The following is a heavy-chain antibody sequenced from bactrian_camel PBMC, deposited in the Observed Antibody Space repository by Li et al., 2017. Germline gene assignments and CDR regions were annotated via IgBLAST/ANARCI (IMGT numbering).Heavy chain of an antibody. CDR2: IGRDGIT. D-gene: IGHD5*01. CDR1: GYTVSSTR. V-gene: IGHV3S53*01. J-gene: IGHJ4*01. Sequence: HVQLVESGGGSVQAGGSLRLSRAASGYTVSSTRMGWFRQAPGKEREGVACIGRDGITMYSDSVKGRFTVSQDNAKNTVYLQMNSLKPEDTAMYYCAAGGCWGAWTTTWYQPQGYNYWGEGTQVTVS. CDR3: AAGGCWGAWTTTWYQPQGYNY.